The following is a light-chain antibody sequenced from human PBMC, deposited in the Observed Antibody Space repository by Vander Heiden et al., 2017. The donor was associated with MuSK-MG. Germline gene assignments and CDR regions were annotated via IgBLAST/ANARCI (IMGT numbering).Light chain of an antibody. CDR2: AAS. J-gene: IGKJ1*01. CDR1: QSISSY. Sequence: DIQMTQSPSSLSTSVGDRVTITCLASQSISSYLNWYQQKPGKAPKLLIYAASSLQSGVPSRFSGSGSGTDFTRTISSVQTEDFGKYYCQQAWTFGQGTKVEIK. CDR3: QQAWT. V-gene: IGKV1-39*01.